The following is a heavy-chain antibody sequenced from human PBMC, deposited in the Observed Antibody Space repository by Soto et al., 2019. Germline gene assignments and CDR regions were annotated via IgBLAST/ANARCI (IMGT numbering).Heavy chain of an antibody. CDR1: GFTFSSYW. D-gene: IGHD5-12*01. CDR3: AREGKQRWLQTRAFDI. CDR2: INSDGSST. J-gene: IGHJ3*02. Sequence: GGSLRLSCAASGFTFSSYWMHWVRQAPGKGLVWVSRINSDGSSTSYADSVKGRFTISRDNAKNTLYLQMNSLGAEDTAVYYCAREGKQRWLQTRAFDIWGQGTMVTVSS. V-gene: IGHV3-74*01.